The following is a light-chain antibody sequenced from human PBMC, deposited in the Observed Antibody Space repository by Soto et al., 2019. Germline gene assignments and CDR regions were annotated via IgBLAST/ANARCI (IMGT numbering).Light chain of an antibody. Sequence: DIQMTQSPSSLSASVGDRVTITCRASQSISTYLNWYQQKPGKAPSLLIYAASTLQGGVPSRFSGSGSGTDFSLTISSLQPEDVATYYCQYLNSFPLTFGGGTKVDIK. CDR2: AAS. J-gene: IGKJ4*01. V-gene: IGKV1-39*01. CDR3: QYLNSFPLT. CDR1: QSISTY.